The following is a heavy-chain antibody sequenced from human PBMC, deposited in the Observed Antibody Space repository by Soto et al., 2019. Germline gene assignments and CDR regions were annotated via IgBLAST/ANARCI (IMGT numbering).Heavy chain of an antibody. CDR3: ARSYYYYDSSGYSYYFDY. J-gene: IGHJ4*02. CDR1: GGSISSSSYY. CDR2: IYYSGST. V-gene: IGHV4-61*05. Sequence: SETLSLTCTVSGGSISSSSYYWGWIRQPPGKGLEWIGYIYYSGSTNYNPSLKSRVTISIDTSKNQFSLKLSSVTAADTAVYYCARSYYYYDSSGYSYYFDYWGQGTLVTVSS. D-gene: IGHD3-22*01.